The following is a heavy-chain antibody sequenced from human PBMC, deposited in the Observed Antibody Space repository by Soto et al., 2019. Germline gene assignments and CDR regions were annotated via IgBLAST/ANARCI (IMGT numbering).Heavy chain of an antibody. D-gene: IGHD1-1*01. CDR1: GFAFSSYA. Sequence: EVQLLESGGGLVQPGGSLRLSCAASGFAFSSYAMSWVRQAPGKGLERVSSIGIGGDTYYADSVKGRFAISRDNSKNTLFLQMIGLRAEDTALYYCGTGTTHSVFDIWGHATVVTVSS. V-gene: IGHV3-23*01. CDR3: GTGTTHSVFDI. J-gene: IGHJ3*02. CDR2: IGIGGDT.